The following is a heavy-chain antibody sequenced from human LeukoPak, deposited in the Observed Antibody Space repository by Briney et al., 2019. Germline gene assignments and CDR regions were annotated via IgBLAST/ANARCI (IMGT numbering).Heavy chain of an antibody. Sequence: PSETLSLTCTVSGGSISSYYWSWLRQPPGKGLEWIGYIYYSGSTDYNPSLKSRVTMSIDTSKNQFSLKLNSVTAADTAVYYCARGGARGSSAFDVWGQGTMVIVSA. J-gene: IGHJ3*01. CDR2: IYYSGST. D-gene: IGHD3-10*01. CDR1: GGSISSYY. V-gene: IGHV4-59*01. CDR3: ARGGARGSSAFDV.